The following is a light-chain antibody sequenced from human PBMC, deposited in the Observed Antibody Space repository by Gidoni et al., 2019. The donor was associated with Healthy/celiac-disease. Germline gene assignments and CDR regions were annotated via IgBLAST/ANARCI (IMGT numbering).Light chain of an antibody. CDR3: QQSYNTPSIT. CDR2: AAS. Sequence: DIQLRQSPSSLSASVGDRVTITCRASQSISSYLNWYQQKPGKAPKLLIYAASSLQSGVPSRFSGSGSGTDFTLTISSLQPEDFATYYCQQSYNTPSITFGQGTRLEIK. V-gene: IGKV1-39*01. CDR1: QSISSY. J-gene: IGKJ5*01.